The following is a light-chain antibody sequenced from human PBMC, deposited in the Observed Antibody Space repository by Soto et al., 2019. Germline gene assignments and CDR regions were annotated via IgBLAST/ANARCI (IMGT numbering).Light chain of an antibody. J-gene: IGKJ2*01. CDR2: KAS. CDR1: QHISSW. CDR3: QQYHSFPFT. V-gene: IGKV1-5*03. Sequence: DIQMTQSPSTLSASVGDRVIITCRASQHISSWLAWYQQKPGKAPKLLIYKASSLESGVPSRFSGSGSGTEFTLTISSLQPDDFATYYCQQYHSFPFTFGQGTKLEIK.